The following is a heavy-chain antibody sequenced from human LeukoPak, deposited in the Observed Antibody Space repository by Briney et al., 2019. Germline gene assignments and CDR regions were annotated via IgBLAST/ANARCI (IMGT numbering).Heavy chain of an antibody. CDR2: IYYSGST. Sequence: SETLSLTCTVSGGSISSSSYYWGWIRQPPGKGLEWIGIIYYSGSTYYNPSLKSRLTISVDTSKNQFSLKLSSVTAADTAVYYCARGLYDSSGYYYFDCWGQGTLVTVSS. D-gene: IGHD3-22*01. CDR1: GGSISSSSYY. V-gene: IGHV4-39*07. J-gene: IGHJ4*02. CDR3: ARGLYDSSGYYYFDC.